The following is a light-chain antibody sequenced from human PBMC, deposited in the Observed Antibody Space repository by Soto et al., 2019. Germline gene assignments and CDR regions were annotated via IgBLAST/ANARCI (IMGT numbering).Light chain of an antibody. J-gene: IGLJ1*01. V-gene: IGLV2-14*01. Sequence: QSALTQPASVSGSPGQSIAISCTGTSGDVGGYDYVSWYQQHPDKAPKLVIYEVTKRPSWVSNRFSGSKSGNTASLTISGLQPEDEADYYSSSHTSGSTRVFGSGTKLTVL. CDR3: SSHTSGSTRV. CDR1: SGDVGGYDY. CDR2: EVT.